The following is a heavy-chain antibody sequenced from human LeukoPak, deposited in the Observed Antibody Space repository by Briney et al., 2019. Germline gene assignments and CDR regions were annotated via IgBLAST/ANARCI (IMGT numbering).Heavy chain of an antibody. CDR1: GFTFSNAW. CDR3: ARDNHWSYYYYYMDV. Sequence: GGSLRLSCAASGFTFSNAWMSWVRQAPGKGLEWVANIKQDGSEKYYVDSVKGRFTISRDNAKSSLYLQMNSLRAEDTAVYYCARDNHWSYYYYYMDVWGKGTTVTVSS. J-gene: IGHJ6*03. V-gene: IGHV3-7*01. D-gene: IGHD3-3*01. CDR2: IKQDGSEK.